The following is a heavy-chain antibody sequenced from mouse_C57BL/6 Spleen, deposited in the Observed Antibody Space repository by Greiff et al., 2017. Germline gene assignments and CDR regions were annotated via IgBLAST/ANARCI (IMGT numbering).Heavy chain of an antibody. V-gene: IGHV3-6*01. D-gene: IGHD2-1*01. Sequence: EVKLMESGPGLVKPSQSLSLTCSVTGYSITSGCYWNWIRQFPGNKLEWMGYISYDGSNNYNPSLKNRISITRDTSKNQFFLKLNSVTTEDTATYYCARGGLYGNSGDYWGQGTSVTVSS. J-gene: IGHJ4*01. CDR1: GYSITSGCY. CDR2: ISYDGSN. CDR3: ARGGLYGNSGDY.